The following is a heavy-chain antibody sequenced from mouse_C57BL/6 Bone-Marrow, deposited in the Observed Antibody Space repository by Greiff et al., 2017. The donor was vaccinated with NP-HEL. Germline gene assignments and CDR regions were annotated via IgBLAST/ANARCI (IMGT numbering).Heavy chain of an antibody. J-gene: IGHJ3*01. CDR2: IYPGGGYT. CDR1: GYTFTNYW. CDR3: ARSGYDYDGFAY. V-gene: IGHV1-63*01. D-gene: IGHD2-4*01. Sequence: QVQLQQSGAELVRPGTSVKMSCKASGYTFTNYWIGWAKQRPGHGLEWIGDIYPGGGYTNYNEKFKGKATLTADKSSSTAYMQVSSLTSEDSAIYYCARSGYDYDGFAYWGQGTLVTVSA.